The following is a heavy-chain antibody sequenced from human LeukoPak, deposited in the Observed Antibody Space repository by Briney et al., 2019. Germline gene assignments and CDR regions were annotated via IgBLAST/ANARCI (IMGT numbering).Heavy chain of an antibody. Sequence: PGGSLRLSCAASGFTFSDYYMSWIRQAPGKGLEWVSSITSSSSYTNYADSVKGRFTISRDNAKNSLYLQMKSLRAEDTAVYYCARGPKGYYGMDVWGQGTTVTVSS. CDR3: ARGPKGYYGMDV. CDR1: GFTFSDYY. CDR2: ITSSSSYT. J-gene: IGHJ6*02. V-gene: IGHV3-11*05.